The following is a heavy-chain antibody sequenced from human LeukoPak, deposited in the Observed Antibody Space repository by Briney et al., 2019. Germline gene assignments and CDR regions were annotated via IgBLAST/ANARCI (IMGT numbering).Heavy chain of an antibody. J-gene: IGHJ5*02. CDR2: IYPGDSDT. CDR3: ARHTPNSGSYSLDP. V-gene: IGHV5-51*01. D-gene: IGHD3-10*01. Sequence: KVSCKGSGYSFTSYWIGWVRQMPGKGLEWMGIIYPGDSDTRYSPSFQGQVTISADKSISTAYLQWSSLKASDTAMYYCARHTPNSGSYSLDPWGQGTLVTVSS. CDR1: GYSFTSYW.